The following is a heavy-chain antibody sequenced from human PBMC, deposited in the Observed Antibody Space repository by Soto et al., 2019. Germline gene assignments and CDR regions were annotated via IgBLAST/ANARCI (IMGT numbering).Heavy chain of an antibody. V-gene: IGHV1-18*01. CDR3: ARNLPVAGRAEFDY. J-gene: IGHJ4*02. Sequence: QVQLVQSGAEVKKPGASVKVSCKASGYTFSSYGVSWVRQAPGQGLEWMGWISAYNGDTKYAQKLQGRVTMTTDTSPSTAYMELRSLRSDDTAVYYCARNLPVAGRAEFDYWGQGTLVTVSS. D-gene: IGHD6-19*01. CDR1: GYTFSSYG. CDR2: ISAYNGDT.